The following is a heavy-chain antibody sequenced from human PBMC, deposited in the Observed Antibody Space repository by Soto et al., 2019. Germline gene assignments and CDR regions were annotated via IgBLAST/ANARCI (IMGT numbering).Heavy chain of an antibody. J-gene: IGHJ4*02. CDR1: GGSISSYY. D-gene: IGHD3-22*01. Sequence: SETLSLTCTVSGGSISSYYWNWIRQPPGKGLEWIGDIYYGGGTNYNPSLKSRVTLSVDTSNNQFSLKLSSVTAADTAVYYCASQYYYDSSGSQTFDYWGQGTLVTVSS. CDR3: ASQYYYDSSGSQTFDY. CDR2: IYYGGGT. V-gene: IGHV4-59*01.